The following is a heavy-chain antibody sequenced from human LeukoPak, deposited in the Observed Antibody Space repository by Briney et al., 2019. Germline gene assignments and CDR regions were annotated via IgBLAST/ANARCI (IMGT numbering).Heavy chain of an antibody. CDR3: AREGWVAARPEVQYFQH. CDR2: ISSSGSTI. Sequence: PGGSLRLSCAASGFTFSDYYMSWIRQAPGKGLERVSYISSSGSTIYYADSVKGRFTISRDNAKNSLYLQMNSLRAEDTAVYYCAREGWVAARPEVQYFQHWGQGTLVTVSS. V-gene: IGHV3-11*01. CDR1: GFTFSDYY. J-gene: IGHJ1*01. D-gene: IGHD6-6*01.